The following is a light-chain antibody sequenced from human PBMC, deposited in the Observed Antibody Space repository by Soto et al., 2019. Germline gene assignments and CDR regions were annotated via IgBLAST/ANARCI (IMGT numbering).Light chain of an antibody. CDR1: QSISAW. CDR2: KAS. J-gene: IGKJ1*01. V-gene: IGKV1-5*03. CDR3: QHYNSYSEA. Sequence: DIQMTQSPSTLSTSVGDRVSINCRASQSISAWLAWYQQKPGKAPRLLIYKASTLEIGVPSRFSGSGSGTEFTLTISSLQPEDLATYYCQHYNSYSEAFGQGTKVDIK.